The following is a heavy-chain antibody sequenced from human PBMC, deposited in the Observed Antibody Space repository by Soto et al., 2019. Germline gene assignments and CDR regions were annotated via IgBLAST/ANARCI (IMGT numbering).Heavy chain of an antibody. V-gene: IGHV3-30-3*01. J-gene: IGHJ6*02. CDR3: ARGFSGYYYYGMDV. D-gene: IGHD5-12*01. CDR2: ISYDGSNK. Sequence: GGSLRLSCAASGFTFSSYAMHWVRQAPGKGLEWVAVISYDGSNKYYADSVKGRFTISRDNSKNTLYLQMNSLRAEDTAVYYCARGFSGYYYYGMDVWGQGTTVTVSS. CDR1: GFTFSSYA.